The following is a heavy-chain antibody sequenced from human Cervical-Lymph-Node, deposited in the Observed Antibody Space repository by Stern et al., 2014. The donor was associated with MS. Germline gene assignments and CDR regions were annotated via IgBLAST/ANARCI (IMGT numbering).Heavy chain of an antibody. CDR1: GFTFSTYG. CDR3: AKDTGFGELLGLYYFDY. D-gene: IGHD3-10*01. V-gene: IGHV3-30*18. CDR2: ISYDGSNK. Sequence: QVQLVESGGGVVQPGRSLRLSCAASGFTFSTYGMNWVRQAPGKGLEWVAVISYDGSNKYYADSVKGRFTISRDNSKNTLYLQMNSLRAEDTAVYYCAKDTGFGELLGLYYFDYWGQGTLVTVSS. J-gene: IGHJ4*02.